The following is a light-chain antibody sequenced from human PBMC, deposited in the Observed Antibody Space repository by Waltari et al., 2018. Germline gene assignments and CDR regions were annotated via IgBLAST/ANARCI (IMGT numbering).Light chain of an antibody. Sequence: QSALPQPASVSGSPGQSITISCTGTSRDVGGYHYVSWYPQHPGKAPKLMRYEVSNRPAGVSNRCSGSKAGNTASRTISGLQAEDEADYYCSSYTSSLYVFGTGTKVTVL. CDR3: SSYTSSLYV. V-gene: IGLV2-14*01. J-gene: IGLJ1*01. CDR1: SRDVGGYHY. CDR2: EVS.